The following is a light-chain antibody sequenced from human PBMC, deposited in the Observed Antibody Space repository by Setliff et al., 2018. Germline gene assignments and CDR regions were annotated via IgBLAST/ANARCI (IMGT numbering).Light chain of an antibody. CDR1: SSDVGGYNY. Sequence: QSVLTQPASVSGSPGQSITISCTGISSDVGGYNYVSWYQQHPGKAPKLLIYEVSNRPSGVSNRFSGSKSGNTASLTISGLQAEDEADYYCCSYTGTSTPYVFGTGTKVTVL. CDR2: EVS. V-gene: IGLV2-14*01. J-gene: IGLJ1*01. CDR3: CSYTGTSTPYV.